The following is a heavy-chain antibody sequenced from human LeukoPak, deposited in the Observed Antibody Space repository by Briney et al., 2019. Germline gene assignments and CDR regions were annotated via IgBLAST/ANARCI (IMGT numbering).Heavy chain of an antibody. V-gene: IGHV3-74*01. Sequence: GGSLRLSCAASGFTFSNYWMNWVRQAPGKGLVWVSRINNDGSTTTYADSVKGRFTISRDNAKNTLYLQMNSLRAEDTAVYYCIRELTTSPLFDYWGQGTLVTVSS. J-gene: IGHJ4*02. CDR1: GFTFSNYW. CDR3: IRELTTSPLFDY. D-gene: IGHD1-14*01. CDR2: INNDGSTT.